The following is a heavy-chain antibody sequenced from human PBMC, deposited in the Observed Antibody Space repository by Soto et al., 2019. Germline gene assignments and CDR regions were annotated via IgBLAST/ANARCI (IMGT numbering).Heavy chain of an antibody. J-gene: IGHJ4*02. D-gene: IGHD6-19*01. Sequence: VQLVESGGGVVQPGRSLRLSCAASGFTFSDYAMHLVRQAPGKGLEWVAVVSHDGRNTHYSDSVKGRFTISRDSSKNTVSLEMTSLRAEDTAVYYCAKGGRQWLVTSDFNYWGQGALVTVSS. V-gene: IGHV3-30*18. CDR3: AKGGRQWLVTSDFNY. CDR2: VSHDGRNT. CDR1: GFTFSDYA.